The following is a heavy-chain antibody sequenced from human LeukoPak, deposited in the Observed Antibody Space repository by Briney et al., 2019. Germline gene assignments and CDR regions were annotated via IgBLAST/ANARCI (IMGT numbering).Heavy chain of an antibody. CDR2: IYYSGST. D-gene: IGHD3-22*01. CDR3: ARGPYYDSSGYYFYWYFDL. Sequence: SETLSLTCTVSGGSISSGDYYWSWIRQPPGKGLEWIGYIYYSGSTYYNPSLKSRVTISVDTSKSQFSLKLSSVTAADTAVYYCARGPYYDSSGYYFYWYFDLWGRGTLVTVPS. V-gene: IGHV4-30-4*01. CDR1: GGSISSGDYY. J-gene: IGHJ2*01.